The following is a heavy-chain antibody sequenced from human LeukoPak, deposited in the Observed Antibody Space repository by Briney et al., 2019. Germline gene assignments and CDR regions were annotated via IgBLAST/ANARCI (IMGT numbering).Heavy chain of an antibody. J-gene: IGHJ4*02. Sequence: ASVKVSCKASGYTFTSYGISWVRQAPGQGLEWVGWISAYNGNTNYAQKLQGRVTMTTDTSTSTAYMELRSLRSDDTAVYYCASGHLSTYYDILTGYYNEGRGFDYWGQGTLVTVSS. CDR2: ISAYNGNT. CDR1: GYTFTSYG. V-gene: IGHV1-18*01. D-gene: IGHD3-9*01. CDR3: ASGHLSTYYDILTGYYNEGRGFDY.